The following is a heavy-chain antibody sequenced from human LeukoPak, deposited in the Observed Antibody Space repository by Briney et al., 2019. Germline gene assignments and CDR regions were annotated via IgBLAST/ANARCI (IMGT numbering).Heavy chain of an antibody. CDR3: ATSYDSSGYYYADYYYGMDV. J-gene: IGHJ6*02. CDR1: GYTFTSYG. Sequence: ASVKVSCKASGYTFTSYGISWVRQAPGQGLEWMGWISAYNGNTNYAQKLQGRVTMTTDTSTSTAYMELRSLRSDDTAVYYCATSYDSSGYYYADYYYGMDVWGQGTTVTVSS. V-gene: IGHV1-18*01. D-gene: IGHD3-22*01. CDR2: ISAYNGNT.